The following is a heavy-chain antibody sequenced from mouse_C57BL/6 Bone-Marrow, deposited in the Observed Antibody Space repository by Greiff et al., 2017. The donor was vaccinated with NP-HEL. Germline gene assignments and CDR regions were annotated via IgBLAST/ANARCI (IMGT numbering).Heavy chain of an antibody. J-gene: IGHJ1*03. D-gene: IGHD1-1*01. Sequence: QVQLQQPGAELVKPGASVKLSCKASGYTFTSYWMHWVKQRPGQGLEWIGMIHPNSGSTNYNEKFKSKATLTLDKSSSTAYMQLSSLTSEDSAVYYCARETSTDWYFDVWGTGTTVTVSS. CDR1: GYTFTSYW. V-gene: IGHV1-64*01. CDR3: ARETSTDWYFDV. CDR2: IHPNSGST.